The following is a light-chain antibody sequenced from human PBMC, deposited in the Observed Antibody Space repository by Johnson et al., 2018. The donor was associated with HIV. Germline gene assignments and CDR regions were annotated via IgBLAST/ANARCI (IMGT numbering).Light chain of an antibody. J-gene: IGLJ1*01. CDR2: DND. CDR1: SSNIGINY. CDR3: ETWDSSLSGYYV. V-gene: IGLV1-51*01. Sequence: QSVLTQPPSVSAAPGQKVTISCSGSSSNIGINYVSWFQQLPGTAPKLLIYDNDKRPSGIPDRFSGSKSGTSATLGITGLQTGDEADDYCETWDSSLSGYYVFGTGTKRTVL.